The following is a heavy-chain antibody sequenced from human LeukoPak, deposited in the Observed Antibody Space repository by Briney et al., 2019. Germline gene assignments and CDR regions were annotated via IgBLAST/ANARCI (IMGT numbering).Heavy chain of an antibody. J-gene: IGHJ5*02. CDR3: ARAPLYGGHADWFDP. V-gene: IGHV4-4*07. CDR2: IYTSGST. D-gene: IGHD4-17*01. CDR1: GGSISSYY. Sequence: SETLSLTCTVSGGSISSYYWSWIRQPAGKGLEWIGRIYTSGSTFYNPSLKSRVTISVDTSKNQFSLRLSSVTAADTAVYYCARAPLYGGHADWFDPWGQGTLVTVSS.